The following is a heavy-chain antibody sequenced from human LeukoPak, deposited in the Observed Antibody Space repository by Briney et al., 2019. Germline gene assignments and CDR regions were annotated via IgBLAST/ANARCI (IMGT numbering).Heavy chain of an antibody. J-gene: IGHJ4*02. CDR3: ARAQLGSNRPGDY. V-gene: IGHV1-3*01. D-gene: IGHD6-13*01. Sequence: GASVKVSCNASGYTFSSYDIHWVRQAPGQRLEWMGWINAGNGDTKYSQKFQGKVTITRDTSASTDYMELSSLRSEDTAVYYCARAQLGSNRPGDYWGQGTLVTVSS. CDR2: INAGNGDT. CDR1: GYTFSSYD.